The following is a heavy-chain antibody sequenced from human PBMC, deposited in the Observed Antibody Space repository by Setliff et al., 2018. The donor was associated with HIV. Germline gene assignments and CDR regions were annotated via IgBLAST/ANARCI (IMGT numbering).Heavy chain of an antibody. CDR2: IYTSGST. CDR3: ARDRHSHGLGYYGP. Sequence: SETLSLTCTVSGGSISSGSYYWSXIRQPAGKGLEWIGRIYTSGSTDYKPSLRGRVAISVDTSRKQFSLRVTSVTAADTAVYFCARDRHSHGLGYYGPWGPGILVTVSS. CDR1: GGSISSGSYY. V-gene: IGHV4-61*02. J-gene: IGHJ5*02. D-gene: IGHD3-10*01.